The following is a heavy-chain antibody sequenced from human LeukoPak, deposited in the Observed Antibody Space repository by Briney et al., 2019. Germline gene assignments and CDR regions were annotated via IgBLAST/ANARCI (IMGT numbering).Heavy chain of an antibody. D-gene: IGHD2-15*01. CDR2: NHYSGST. Sequence: PSETLSLTCTVSGGSINNYYWSWTRQPPGKGLECLAYNHYSGSTTYNPYLKSRVTISLDTSKNQFSLKLSSVTAADTAVYYCARDPRYCSGGSCYSVLDYWGRGTLVTVSS. J-gene: IGHJ4*02. V-gene: IGHV4-59*12. CDR3: ARDPRYCSGGSCYSVLDY. CDR1: GGSINNYY.